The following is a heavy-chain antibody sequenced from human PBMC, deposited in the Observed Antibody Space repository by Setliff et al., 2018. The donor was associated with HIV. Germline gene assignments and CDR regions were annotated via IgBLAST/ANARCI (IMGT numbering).Heavy chain of an antibody. V-gene: IGHV4-61*09. CDR1: GYSMTSGSFY. J-gene: IGHJ5*02. D-gene: IGHD6-19*01. CDR3: ARRTFGSGRFDP. CDR2: VHSTLST. Sequence: PSETLSLTCTVSGYSMTSGSFYWSWVRQPAGKGLEWIGQVHSTLSTNYNPSLKSRLSISADTSKNQFSLNLRFVTAADTALYYCARRTFGSGRFDPWGRGTPVTVSS.